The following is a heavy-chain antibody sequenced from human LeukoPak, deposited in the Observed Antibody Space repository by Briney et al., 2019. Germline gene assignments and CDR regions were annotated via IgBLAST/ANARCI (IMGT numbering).Heavy chain of an antibody. Sequence: GGSLRLSXAASGFTFSRNWMHWVRQAPGKGLVWVSGINSDGSRTNYADSVKGRFTISRDNAKNTLYLQMNSLRVEDTAVYYCAGGYSYGYYYFDYWGQGTLVTVSS. CDR1: GFTFSRNW. CDR3: AGGYSYGYYYFDY. V-gene: IGHV3-74*01. J-gene: IGHJ4*02. CDR2: INSDGSRT. D-gene: IGHD5-18*01.